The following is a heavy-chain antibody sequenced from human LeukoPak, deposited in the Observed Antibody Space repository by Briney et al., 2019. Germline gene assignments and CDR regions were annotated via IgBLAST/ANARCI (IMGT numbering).Heavy chain of an antibody. Sequence: ASVKVSCKATGYTFTSYGITWVRQAPGQGLEWMGWISAYNGNTNYAQKFQGRVTMTTDTSTSTAYMELRSLRSDDTAVYYCARDCGTTSCYVVFDFWGQGTLVTVSS. V-gene: IGHV1-18*01. CDR1: GYTFTSYG. CDR2: ISAYNGNT. D-gene: IGHD2-2*01. J-gene: IGHJ4*02. CDR3: ARDCGTTSCYVVFDF.